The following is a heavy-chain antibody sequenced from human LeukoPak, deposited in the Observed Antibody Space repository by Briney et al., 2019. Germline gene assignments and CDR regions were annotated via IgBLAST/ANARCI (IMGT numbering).Heavy chain of an antibody. CDR2: ISGSGGST. D-gene: IGHD2-21*02. Sequence: PGGSLRLSCAASGFSFSFYNMSWVRQAPGKGLEWVSAISGSGGSTYYADSVKGRFTISRDNSKNTLYLQMNSLRAEDTAVYYCAKMVTADPYFDYWGQGTLVTVSS. V-gene: IGHV3-23*01. J-gene: IGHJ4*02. CDR3: AKMVTADPYFDY. CDR1: GFSFSFYN.